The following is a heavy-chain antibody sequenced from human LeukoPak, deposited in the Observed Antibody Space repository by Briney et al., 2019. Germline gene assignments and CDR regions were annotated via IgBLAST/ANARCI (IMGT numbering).Heavy chain of an antibody. CDR2: IKQDGSEK. CDR3: ASGGATYNN. D-gene: IGHD1-26*01. CDR1: GFTFSSYW. J-gene: IGHJ4*02. Sequence: GGSLRLSCAASGFTFSSYWMSWVRQAPGKGLEWVANIKQDGSEKYYVDSVKGRLTISRDNAKNSLFLQMNSLRAEDTAVYYCASGGATYNNWGQGTLVTVSS. V-gene: IGHV3-7*01.